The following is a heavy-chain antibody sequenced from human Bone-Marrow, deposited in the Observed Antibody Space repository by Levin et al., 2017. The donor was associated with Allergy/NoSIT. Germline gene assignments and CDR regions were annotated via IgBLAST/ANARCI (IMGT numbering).Heavy chain of an antibody. D-gene: IGHD3-10*01. CDR1: GGSISSGDYY. Sequence: SETLSLTCTVSGGSISSGDYYWSWIRQPPGKGLEWIGYIYYSGSTYYNPSLKSRVTISVDTSKNQFSLKLSSVTAADTAVYYCARAGVYYYYYGMDGWGQGTTVTVSS. CDR3: ARAGVYYYYYGMDG. CDR2: IYYSGST. J-gene: IGHJ6*02. V-gene: IGHV4-30-4*01.